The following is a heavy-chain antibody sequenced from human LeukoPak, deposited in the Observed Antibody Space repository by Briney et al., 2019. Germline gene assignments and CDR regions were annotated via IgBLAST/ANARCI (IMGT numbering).Heavy chain of an antibody. V-gene: IGHV4-59*11. CDR3: ARDWLVVQPYIMDV. CDR1: GGAISSHY. D-gene: IGHD2-2*01. Sequence: SETLSLICTVSGGAISSHYWSWIRQPPGRGLEWIGYISYSGYTNYNPSLKCRVTISLDTSKNQFSLKLSSVTAADTAVYYCARDWLVVQPYIMDVWGQGTTVTVSS. CDR2: ISYSGYT. J-gene: IGHJ6*02.